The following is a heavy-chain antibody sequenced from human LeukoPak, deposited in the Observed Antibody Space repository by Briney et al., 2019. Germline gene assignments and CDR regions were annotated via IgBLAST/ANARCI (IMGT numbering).Heavy chain of an antibody. CDR1: GGSFSGYY. Sequence: PSETLSLTCAVYGGSFSGYYWSWIRQPPGKGLEWIGEINHSGSTNYNPSLKSRVTISVDTSKNQFSLKMSSVTDADTAVYYCARESDYYDSSGYPGGNWGQGSLVTVSS. J-gene: IGHJ4*02. V-gene: IGHV4-34*01. D-gene: IGHD3-22*01. CDR2: INHSGST. CDR3: ARESDYYDSSGYPGGN.